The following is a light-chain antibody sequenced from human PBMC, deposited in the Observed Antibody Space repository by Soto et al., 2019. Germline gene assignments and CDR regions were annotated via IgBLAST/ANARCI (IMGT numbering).Light chain of an antibody. V-gene: IGKV4-1*01. CDR1: QSVLYNANDKNY. J-gene: IGKJ3*01. CDR2: WAS. CDR3: QQYYGDPAT. Sequence: DIVMTQSPDSLAVSLGERATLNCKSSQSVLYNANDKNYLXWYQKKTGQPPKLLIYWASTRESGVPDRFXXXGSXXXXXLTITSLQAEDVAVYYCQQYYGDPATFGPGTKLDIK.